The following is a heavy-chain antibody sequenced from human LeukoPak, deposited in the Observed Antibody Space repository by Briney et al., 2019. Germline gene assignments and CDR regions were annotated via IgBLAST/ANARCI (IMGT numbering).Heavy chain of an antibody. CDR3: AKARGGIYSGYDY. Sequence: GRSLRLSCAASGFTFDDYAMHWVRQAPGKGLEWVSGISWNSGSIGYADSVKGRFTISRDNAKNSLYLQMNSLRAEDTALYYCAKARGGIYSGYDYWGKGTLVTVSS. D-gene: IGHD5-12*01. V-gene: IGHV3-9*01. J-gene: IGHJ4*02. CDR1: GFTFDDYA. CDR2: ISWNSGSI.